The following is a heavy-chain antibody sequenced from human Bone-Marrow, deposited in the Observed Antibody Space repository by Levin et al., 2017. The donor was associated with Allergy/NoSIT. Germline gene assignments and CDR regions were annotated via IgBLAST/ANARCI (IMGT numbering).Heavy chain of an antibody. CDR2: ISSSGGYT. CDR1: GFSFSNYN. V-gene: IGHV3-21*01. D-gene: IGHD1/OR15-1a*01. Sequence: NPGGSLRLSCAASGFSFSNYNMDWVRQAPGKGLEWVSGISSSGGYTYYADSVKGRFTISRDNAKNSLHLQMSNLRAEDTAVYYCVGELEHSYHYYMDGWGTGTTVTVSS. CDR3: VGELEHSYHYYMDG. J-gene: IGHJ6*03.